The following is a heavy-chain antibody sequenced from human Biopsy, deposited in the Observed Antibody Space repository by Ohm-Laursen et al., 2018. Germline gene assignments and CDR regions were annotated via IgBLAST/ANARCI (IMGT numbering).Heavy chain of an antibody. CDR2: IYPNSGDT. CDR1: GDAFLGYY. CDR3: VRDLLEWSLPS. V-gene: IGHV1-2*02. D-gene: IGHD3-3*01. Sequence: GASVKVSCKASGDAFLGYYLHWVRQAPGQGLEWMGSIYPNSGDTDFAQKFQGRVSMTRDTSVSTAYLELSSLRSDDTAIYYCVRDLLEWSLPSWGQGTLVTVSS. J-gene: IGHJ4*02.